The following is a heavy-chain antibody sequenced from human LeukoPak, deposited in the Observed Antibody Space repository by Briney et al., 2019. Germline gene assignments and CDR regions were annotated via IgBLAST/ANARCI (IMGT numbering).Heavy chain of an antibody. J-gene: IGHJ4*02. D-gene: IGHD6-13*01. V-gene: IGHV3-30*02. CDR3: AKDQHPVIAADN. Sequence: GGSLRLSCAASGFTFSDYYMSWIRQAPGKGLEWVAFIRYDGSNKYYADSVKGRFTISRDNSKNTLYLQMNSLRAEDTAVYYCAKDQHPVIAADNWGQGTLVTVSS. CDR1: GFTFSDYY. CDR2: IRYDGSNK.